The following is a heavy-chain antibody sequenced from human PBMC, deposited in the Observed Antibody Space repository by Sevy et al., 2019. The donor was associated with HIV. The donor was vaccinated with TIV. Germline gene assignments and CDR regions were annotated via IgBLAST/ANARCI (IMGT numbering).Heavy chain of an antibody. J-gene: IGHJ4*02. D-gene: IGHD3-22*01. CDR1: RFTFSTYA. CDR2: ITGSGGTT. V-gene: IGHV3-23*01. Sequence: GGSLRLSCAASRFTFSTYAMSWVRQAPGKGLEWVSAITGSGGTTYYVDSVRGRFTISKDNSKCTLFLQMNSLTAEDTAVYYCAKEAPGYNYDTSGSFDYWGQGILVTVSS. CDR3: AKEAPGYNYDTSGSFDY.